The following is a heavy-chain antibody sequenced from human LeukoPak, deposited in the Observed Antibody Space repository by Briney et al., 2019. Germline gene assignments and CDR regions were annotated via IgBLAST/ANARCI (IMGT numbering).Heavy chain of an antibody. CDR2: ISSSSSYI. D-gene: IGHD5-12*01. J-gene: IGHJ3*02. CDR3: ARDISGYPPAFDI. Sequence: GGSLRLSCAASGISFSSYSMNWVRQAPGKGLEWVSSISSSSSYIYYADSVKGRFTISRDNAKNSLYLQMNSLRAEDTAVYYCARDISGYPPAFDIWGQGTMVTVSS. CDR1: GISFSSYS. V-gene: IGHV3-21*01.